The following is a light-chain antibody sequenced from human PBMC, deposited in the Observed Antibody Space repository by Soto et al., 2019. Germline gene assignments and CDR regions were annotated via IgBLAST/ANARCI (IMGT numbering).Light chain of an antibody. CDR3: SSYTGSSTLYV. V-gene: IGLV2-14*01. CDR2: EVT. CDR1: SSHVGTYNY. J-gene: IGLJ1*01. Sequence: QSVLTQPASVSGSPGQSITISCTGTSSHVGTYNYVSWYQQHPGKAPKVMIYEVTYRPSGVSNRFSGSKSGNTASLTISGLQAEDEAEYYCSSYTGSSTLYVFGTGTKVTVL.